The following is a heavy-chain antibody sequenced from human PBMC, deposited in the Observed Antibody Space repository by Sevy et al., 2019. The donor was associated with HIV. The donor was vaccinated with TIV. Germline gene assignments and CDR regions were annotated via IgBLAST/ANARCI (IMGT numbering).Heavy chain of an antibody. V-gene: IGHV3-23*01. CDR2: ISGSGVST. CDR1: GFTFSSYA. Sequence: GGSLRLSCAASGFTFSSYAMSWVRQAPGKGLEWVSAISGSGVSTFYADSVKGRFTISRANSRNTLYLQMNSLRTEDTAVYYCAKGDTPMLRFGYFDYWGQGTLVTVSS. J-gene: IGHJ4*02. D-gene: IGHD5-18*01. CDR3: AKGDTPMLRFGYFDY.